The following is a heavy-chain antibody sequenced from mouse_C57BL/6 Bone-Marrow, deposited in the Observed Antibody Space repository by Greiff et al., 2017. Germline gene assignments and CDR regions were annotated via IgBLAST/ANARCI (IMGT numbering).Heavy chain of an antibody. V-gene: IGHV1-85*01. D-gene: IGHD1-1*01. CDR2: IYPRDGST. J-gene: IGHJ1*03. CDR3: ARLEFDGSRWDWYFDV. CDR1: GYTFTSYD. Sequence: QVQLQQSGPELVKPGASVKLSCKASGYTFTSYDINWVKQRPGPGLEWIGWIYPRDGSTKYKEKLKGKATLTVDTSSSTAYMELHSLTSEDSAVYFWARLEFDGSRWDWYFDVWGTGTTVTVAS.